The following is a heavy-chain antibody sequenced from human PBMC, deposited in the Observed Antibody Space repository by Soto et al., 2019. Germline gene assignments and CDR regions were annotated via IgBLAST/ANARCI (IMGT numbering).Heavy chain of an antibody. CDR2: ISHSGRT. J-gene: IGHJ4*02. CDR3: ARNGGSTWYYFDS. CDR1: GGALLGFY. D-gene: IGHD6-13*01. Sequence: SGTLSHPCPFHGGALLGFYGALIPPSPGKGLEWIGEISHSGRTNYNPSLKSRVTISVDTSKNQFSLKVSSVTAADTGMYYCARNGGSTWYYFDSWGQGTVVTVSS. V-gene: IGHV4-34*01.